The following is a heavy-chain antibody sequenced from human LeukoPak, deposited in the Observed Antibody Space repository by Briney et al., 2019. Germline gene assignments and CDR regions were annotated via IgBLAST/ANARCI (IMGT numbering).Heavy chain of an antibody. Sequence: SETLSLTCTVSGGSISSYYWSWIRHPPGKGLEWIGYIYYSGSTNYNPSLKSRVTISVDTSKNQFSLKLSSVTAADTAVYYCARRGIVVVVAARRANWFDPWGQGTLVTVSS. CDR1: GGSISSYY. CDR2: IYYSGST. D-gene: IGHD2-15*01. V-gene: IGHV4-59*01. CDR3: ARRGIVVVVAARRANWFDP. J-gene: IGHJ5*02.